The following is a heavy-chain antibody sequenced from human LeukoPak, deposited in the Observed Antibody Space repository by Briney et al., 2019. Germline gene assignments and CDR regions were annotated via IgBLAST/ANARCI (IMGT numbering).Heavy chain of an antibody. Sequence: GGSLRLSCAASGFTFSSYAMHWVRQAPGKGLEWVAVISYDGSNKYYADSVKGRFTISRDNSKNTLYLQMNSLRAEDTAVYYCARAGEHCSSTSCSYDYDYYGMDVWGQGTTVTVSS. CDR2: ISYDGSNK. V-gene: IGHV3-30*04. D-gene: IGHD2-2*01. CDR3: ARAGEHCSSTSCSYDYDYYGMDV. CDR1: GFTFSSYA. J-gene: IGHJ6*02.